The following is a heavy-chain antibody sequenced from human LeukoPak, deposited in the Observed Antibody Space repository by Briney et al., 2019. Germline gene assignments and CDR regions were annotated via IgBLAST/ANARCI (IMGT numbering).Heavy chain of an antibody. CDR2: IYHRGGT. D-gene: IGHD3-10*01. Sequence: SETLSLTCTVSGGSINDASWNWIRQPPGQGLEWIGYIYHRGGTNYNPSLKSRVTISLDTSKNQFSLKLSSVTAADTAVYYCARVGTYYRSLDSWGQGTLVTVSS. J-gene: IGHJ4*02. CDR1: GGSINDAS. CDR3: ARVGTYYRSLDS. V-gene: IGHV4-59*01.